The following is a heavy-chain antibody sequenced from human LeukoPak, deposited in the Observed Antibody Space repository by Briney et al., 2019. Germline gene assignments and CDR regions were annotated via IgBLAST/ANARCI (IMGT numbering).Heavy chain of an antibody. CDR3: ARSLYGVNYGDAFDI. D-gene: IGHD4-23*01. CDR1: GFTFSSYS. CDR2: ISSSSSYV. Sequence: PGGSLRLSCAASGFTFSSYSMNWVGQAPGKGLEWGSSISSSSSYVYYADSVKGRFTTSRDNAKNSLYLQMNSLRAEDTAVYYCARSLYGVNYGDAFDIWGLGTMVAVSS. J-gene: IGHJ3*02. V-gene: IGHV3-21*01.